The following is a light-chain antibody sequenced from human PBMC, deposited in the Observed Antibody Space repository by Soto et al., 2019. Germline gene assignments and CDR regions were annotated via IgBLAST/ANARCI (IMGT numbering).Light chain of an antibody. J-gene: IGKJ2*01. CDR3: QQYNSYSYT. CDR2: KAS. Sequence: DIQMTQSPSTLSASVGDRVTITCRASQSISSWLAWYQQKPGKAPKLLIYKASSLESGVPSRFSGSGSGTEFTLTNSSLQPDDFATYYCQQYNSYSYTVGQGTKLEIK. CDR1: QSISSW. V-gene: IGKV1-5*03.